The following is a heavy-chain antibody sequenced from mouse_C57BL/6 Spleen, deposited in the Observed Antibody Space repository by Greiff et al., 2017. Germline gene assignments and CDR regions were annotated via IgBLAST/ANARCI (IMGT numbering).Heavy chain of an antibody. CDR2: IYPRDGST. Sequence: VKLQESDAELVKPGASVKISCKVSGYTFTDHTIHWMKQRPEQGLEWIGYIYPRDGSTKYNEKFKGKATLTADKSSSTAYMQLNSLTSEDSAVYFCAREEGYDYDVLDYWGQGTTLTVSS. V-gene: IGHV1-78*01. CDR3: AREEGYDYDVLDY. CDR1: GYTFTDHT. J-gene: IGHJ2*01. D-gene: IGHD2-4*01.